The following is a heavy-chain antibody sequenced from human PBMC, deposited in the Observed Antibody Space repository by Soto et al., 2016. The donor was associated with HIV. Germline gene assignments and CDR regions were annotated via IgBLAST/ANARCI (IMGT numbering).Heavy chain of an antibody. CDR1: GSTVNSDY. V-gene: IGHV3-66*01. D-gene: IGHD3-3*01. J-gene: IGHJ1*01. CDR3: ALGRFQYI. Sequence: EMQLVESGGDLVQPGGSLRLSCVVSGSTVNSDYVSWVRQPPGKGLEWVSLIYGGGSTSYADSVKGRFTISRDKSKSTVYLQMNSLRVGDTAVYYCALGRFQYIWGQGTLVTVSS. CDR2: IYGGGST.